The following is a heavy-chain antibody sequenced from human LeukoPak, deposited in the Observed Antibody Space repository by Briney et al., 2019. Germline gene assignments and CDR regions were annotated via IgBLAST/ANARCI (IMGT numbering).Heavy chain of an antibody. D-gene: IGHD1-26*01. CDR2: INSDGSIT. CDR1: GFTFSAPW. Sequence: PGGSLRLSGAASGFTFSAPWMYWVGQVPGKGRVWVSRINSDGSITEYADSVKGRFTISRDNAKNTVFLHLRSLRAEDTAVYYCARGPDHGGSYYQAWGQGTLVSVSS. CDR3: ARGPDHGGSYYQA. J-gene: IGHJ5*02. V-gene: IGHV3-74*03.